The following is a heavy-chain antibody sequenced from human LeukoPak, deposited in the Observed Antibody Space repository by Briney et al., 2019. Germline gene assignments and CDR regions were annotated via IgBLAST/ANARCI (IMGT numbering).Heavy chain of an antibody. CDR2: ISSSGSTI. Sequence: GGSLRLSCAASGFTLSSYEMNWVRQAPGKGLEWVSYISSSGSTIYYADSVKGRFTISRDNAKNSLYLQMNSLRAEDTAVYYCARVVAVSRGYIYGLIDYWGQGTLVTVSS. J-gene: IGHJ4*02. D-gene: IGHD5-18*01. CDR1: GFTLSSYE. CDR3: ARVVAVSRGYIYGLIDY. V-gene: IGHV3-48*03.